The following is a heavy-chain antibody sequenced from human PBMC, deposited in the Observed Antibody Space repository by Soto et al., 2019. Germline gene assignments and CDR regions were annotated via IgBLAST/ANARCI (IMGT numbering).Heavy chain of an antibody. CDR1: GFTFSSYS. CDR2: ISSSSTI. CDR3: ARDPGYYYDSSGYSDAFDI. D-gene: IGHD3-22*01. V-gene: IGHV3-48*02. Sequence: GGSLRLSCAASGFTFSSYSMNWVRQAPGKGLEWVSYISSSSTIYYADSVKGRFTISRDNAKNSLYLQMNSLRDEDTAVYYCARDPGYYYDSSGYSDAFDIWGQGTMVTVSS. J-gene: IGHJ3*02.